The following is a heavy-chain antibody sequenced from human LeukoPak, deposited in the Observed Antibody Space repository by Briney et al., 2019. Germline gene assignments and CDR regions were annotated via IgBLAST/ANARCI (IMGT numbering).Heavy chain of an antibody. CDR2: INPSGGST. J-gene: IGHJ4*02. CDR3: ARDLEVRGEFDY. CDR1: GYTFTSNY. Sequence: ASVKVSCKASGYTFTSNYMHWVRQAPGQGLEWMGIINPSGGSTSYAQEFQGRVTMTRDTSTSTVYMELSSLRSEDTAVYYCARDLEVRGEFDYWGQGTLVTVSS. D-gene: IGHD3-10*01. V-gene: IGHV1-46*01.